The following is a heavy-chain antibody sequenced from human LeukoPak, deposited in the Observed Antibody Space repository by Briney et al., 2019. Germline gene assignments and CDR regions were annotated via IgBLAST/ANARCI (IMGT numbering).Heavy chain of an antibody. D-gene: IGHD3-10*01. CDR1: GFTFGSYA. V-gene: IGHV3-23*01. CDR2: ISGSGGST. J-gene: IGHJ4*02. Sequence: GGSLRLSCAASGFTFGSYAMSWVRQAPGKGLEWVSAISGSGGSTYYADSVKGRFTISRDNSKNTLYLQMNSLRAEDTAVYYCAKDSRGVPYYFDYWGQGTLVTVSS. CDR3: AKDSRGVPYYFDY.